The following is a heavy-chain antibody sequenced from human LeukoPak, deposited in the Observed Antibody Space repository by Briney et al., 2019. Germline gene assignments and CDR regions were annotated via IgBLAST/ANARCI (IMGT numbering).Heavy chain of an antibody. CDR1: GFTFSSYG. J-gene: IGHJ4*02. CDR3: AKDHIIGDYFDY. CDR2: ISGSGGST. D-gene: IGHD3-16*01. Sequence: GGSLRLSCAASGFTFSSYGMSWVRQAPGKGLEWVSAISGSGGSTYYADSVKGRFTISRDNSKNTLYLQMNSLRAEDTAVYYCAKDHIIGDYFDYWGQGTLVTVSS. V-gene: IGHV3-23*01.